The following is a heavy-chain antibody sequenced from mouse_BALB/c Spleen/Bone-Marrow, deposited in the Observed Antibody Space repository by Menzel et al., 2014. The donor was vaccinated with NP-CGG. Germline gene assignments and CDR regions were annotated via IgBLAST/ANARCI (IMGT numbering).Heavy chain of an antibody. CDR2: IYPSDSYT. CDR1: GYTFTSYW. D-gene: IGHD1-1*01. Sequence: QVQLQQPGAELVRPGASVKLSCKASGYTFTSYWINWVKQRPGQGLEWIGNIYPSDSYTNYNQKFKDKATLTVDKSSSTAYMQLSSPTSEDSAVYYCTREGYYGSSYVDYWAKAPLSQSPQ. CDR3: TREGYYGSSYVDY. V-gene: IGHV1-69*02. J-gene: IGHJ2*01.